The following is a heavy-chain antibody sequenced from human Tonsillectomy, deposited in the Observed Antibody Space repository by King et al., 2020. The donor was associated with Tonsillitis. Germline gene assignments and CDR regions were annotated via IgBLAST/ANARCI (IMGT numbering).Heavy chain of an antibody. V-gene: IGHV3-49*04. CDR3: TNSDTSAFSAAH. D-gene: IGHD3-22*01. Sequence: VQLVESGGGLVQAGRSLRVSCTASGFTFGDHAMSWVRQAPGKGLEWVGFIRSKVYGGTTEYAASVKGRFTISRDDSKSMAYLKMSSLKTDDTAVYYCTNSDTSAFSAAHWGQGTLVIVSS. CDR1: GFTFGDHA. J-gene: IGHJ4*02. CDR2: IRSKVYGGTT.